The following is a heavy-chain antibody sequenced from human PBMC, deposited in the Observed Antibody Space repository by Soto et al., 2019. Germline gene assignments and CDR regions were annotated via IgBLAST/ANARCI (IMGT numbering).Heavy chain of an antibody. V-gene: IGHV1-69*08. CDR3: AREGQLVPQFDY. CDR1: GGTFSSYT. J-gene: IGHJ4*02. Sequence: QVQLVQSGAEVKKPGSSAKVSCKASGGTFSSYTISWVRQAPGQGLEWMGRIIPILGIANYAQKFQGRVTITADKSTSTAYMELSSLRSEDTAVYYCAREGQLVPQFDYWGQGTLVTVSS. CDR2: IIPILGIA. D-gene: IGHD6-6*01.